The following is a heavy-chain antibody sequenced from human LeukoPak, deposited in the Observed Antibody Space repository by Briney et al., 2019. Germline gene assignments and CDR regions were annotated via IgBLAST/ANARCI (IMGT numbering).Heavy chain of an antibody. CDR3: ARTRYYYDSVDY. V-gene: IGHV1-69*05. CDR1: GGTFGSYA. CDR2: IIPIFGTA. J-gene: IGHJ4*02. D-gene: IGHD3-22*01. Sequence: ASVKVSFKASGGTFGSYAISWVRQAPGQGLEWMGRIIPIFGTANYAQKFQGRVTITTDESTSTAYMELSSLRSEDTAVYYCARTRYYYDSVDYWGQGTLVTVSS.